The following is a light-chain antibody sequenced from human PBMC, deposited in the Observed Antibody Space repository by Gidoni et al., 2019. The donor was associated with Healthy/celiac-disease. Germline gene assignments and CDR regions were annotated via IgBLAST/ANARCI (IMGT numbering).Light chain of an antibody. CDR2: DVS. V-gene: IGLV2-14*01. CDR1: SSDVGGYNS. Sequence: QSALTQPASVSGSPGQSITISCTGTSSDVGGYNSVSWYQQHPGKAPKLMIYDVSNRPSGVSNRFSGSKSGNTASRTISGLQAEDEADYYCSSYTSSSTWVFGGGTKLTVL. CDR3: SSYTSSSTWV. J-gene: IGLJ3*02.